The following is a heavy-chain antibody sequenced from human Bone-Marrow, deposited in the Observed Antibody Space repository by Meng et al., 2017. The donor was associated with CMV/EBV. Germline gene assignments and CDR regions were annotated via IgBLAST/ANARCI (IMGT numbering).Heavy chain of an antibody. CDR1: GYTFTGYY. D-gene: IGHD2-2*02. Sequence: ASVNVSCKASGYTFTGYYMHWVRQAPGQGLEWMGWINPNSGGTNYAQKFQGRVTMTRDTSISTAYMELSRLRSDDTAVYYCARLLGYCSSTRCYTDNYFDYWGQGTLVTASS. CDR2: INPNSGGT. V-gene: IGHV1-2*02. CDR3: ARLLGYCSSTRCYTDNYFDY. J-gene: IGHJ4*02.